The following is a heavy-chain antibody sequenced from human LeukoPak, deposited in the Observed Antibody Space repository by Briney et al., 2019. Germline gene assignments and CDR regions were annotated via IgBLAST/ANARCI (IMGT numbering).Heavy chain of an antibody. CDR3: ATGSGWYSPDY. CDR1: GFTFTNSP. V-gene: IGHV1-58*02. J-gene: IGHJ4*02. CDR2: IVVGSGNT. D-gene: IGHD6-19*01. Sequence: PVKVSCKASGFTFTNSPMQWVRQARGQRLEWIGWIVVGSGNTNYAQKFQERVTLTRDMSTSTAYMELRSLRSEDTAVYYCATGSGWYSPDYWGQGTLVTVSS.